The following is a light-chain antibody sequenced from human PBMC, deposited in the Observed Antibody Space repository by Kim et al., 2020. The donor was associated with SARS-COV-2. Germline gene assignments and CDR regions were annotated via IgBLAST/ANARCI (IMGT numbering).Light chain of an antibody. CDR2: DVN. CDR1: SSDVGGYSY. Sequence: QSALTQPASVSGSPGQSITISCTGTSSDVGGYSYVSWYQQYPGKAPKLMIYDVNKRPSGISDRFSGSKSGNPASLTISGLQAEDEADYYCDSYTSSNTWLFGGGTQLTV. CDR3: DSYTSSNTWL. V-gene: IGLV2-14*01. J-gene: IGLJ3*02.